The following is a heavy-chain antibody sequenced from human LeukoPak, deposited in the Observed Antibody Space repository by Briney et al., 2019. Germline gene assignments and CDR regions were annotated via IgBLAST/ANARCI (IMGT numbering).Heavy chain of an antibody. CDR1: GYSFTGYY. CDR3: ARKHSGSFRDFDY. Sequence: GASVKVSCKASGYSFTGYYIHWVRQAPGQGLEWMGWISTHDNNTNYAQSLQGRVTMTTDTSTSTAFMDLRSLRSDDTAVYYCARKHSGSFRDFDYWGQGTLVTVSS. V-gene: IGHV1-18*01. D-gene: IGHD1-26*01. J-gene: IGHJ4*02. CDR2: ISTHDNNT.